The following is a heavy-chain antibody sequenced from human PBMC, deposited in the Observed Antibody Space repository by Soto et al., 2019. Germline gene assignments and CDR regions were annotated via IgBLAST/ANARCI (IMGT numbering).Heavy chain of an antibody. Sequence: QVQLVESGGGLVKPGGSLRLSCAASGFTFSDYYMSWIRQAPGKGLEWVSYISSSSSNTNYADSVKGRFTISRDNAKNSLYLQMNSLRAEDTAVYYCARLYAGTYYYYGMDVWGQGTTVTVSS. V-gene: IGHV3-11*06. J-gene: IGHJ6*02. CDR2: ISSSSSNT. CDR1: GFTFSDYY. CDR3: ARLYAGTYYYYGMDV. D-gene: IGHD1-1*01.